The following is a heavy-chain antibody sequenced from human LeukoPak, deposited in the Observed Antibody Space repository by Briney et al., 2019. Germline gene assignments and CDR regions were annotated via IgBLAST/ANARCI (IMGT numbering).Heavy chain of an antibody. CDR2: IYHSGST. D-gene: IGHD6-13*01. CDR1: GGSISSGGYY. V-gene: IGHV4-30-2*01. CDR3: ARDGWTSYPIAAAADSSGWYDYYYGMDV. J-gene: IGHJ6*02. Sequence: SETLSLTCTVSGGSISSGGYYWSWIRQPPGKGLEWIGYIYHSGSTYYNPSLKSRVTISVDRSKNQFSLKLSSVTAADTAVYYCARDGWTSYPIAAAADSSGWYDYYYGMDVWGQGTTVTVSS.